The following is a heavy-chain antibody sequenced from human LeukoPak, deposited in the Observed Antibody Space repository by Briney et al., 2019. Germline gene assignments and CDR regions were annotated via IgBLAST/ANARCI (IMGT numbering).Heavy chain of an antibody. V-gene: IGHV3-15*01. Sequence: GGSLRLSCAASGFNFNNAWMNWVRQAPGKGLEWVGRIKSKSDGGTTDNAAPVKGRFTISKDDSINTLYLQMNSLKTEDTGIYYCTTGTLTSDYWGQGTLVTVSS. CDR2: IKSKSDGGTT. CDR1: GFNFNNAW. D-gene: IGHD4-17*01. J-gene: IGHJ4*02. CDR3: TTGTLTSDY.